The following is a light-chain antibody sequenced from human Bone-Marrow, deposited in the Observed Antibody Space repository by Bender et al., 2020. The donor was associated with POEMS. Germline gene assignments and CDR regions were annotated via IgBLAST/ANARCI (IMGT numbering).Light chain of an antibody. CDR3: SAWDDSRSGWV. V-gene: IGLV1-36*01. Sequence: QSVVTQPPSLSEAPRQRVTISCSGSSSNIGNHGVNWYQQLPGEAPKLLIYYDDLLTPGVPDRFSASKSGTSASLAISELQSEDEALYYCSAWDDSRSGWVFGGATKLTVL. CDR1: SSNIGNHG. CDR2: YDD. J-gene: IGLJ3*02.